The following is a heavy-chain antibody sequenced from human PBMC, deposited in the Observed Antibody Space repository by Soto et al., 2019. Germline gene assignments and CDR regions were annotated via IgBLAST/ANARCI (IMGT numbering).Heavy chain of an antibody. Sequence: QAHLAQSGAEVKKPGSSVTVSCKASGGTFNSYGISWVRQAPGQGLDWMGVIIPRYGTVNYAQKFQGRVSITADTSTSTAYMDLNSLRSDDTAVYYCARVRVIRGVIPSHFGLWGQGTQVTVSS. CDR2: IIPRYGTV. V-gene: IGHV1-69*06. CDR3: ARVRVIRGVIPSHFGL. J-gene: IGHJ4*02. CDR1: GGTFNSYG. D-gene: IGHD3-10*01.